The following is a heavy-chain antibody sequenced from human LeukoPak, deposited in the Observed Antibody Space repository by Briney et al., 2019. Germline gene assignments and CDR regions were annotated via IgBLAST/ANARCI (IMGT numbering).Heavy chain of an antibody. Sequence: ASVKVSCKASGYTFTSYGISWVRQAPGQGLEWMGWISAYNGNTNYAQKLQGRVTMTTDTSTSTAYMELTSQRSEDTAVYYCARDEPSGSGTDYWGQGTLVTVSS. J-gene: IGHJ4*02. V-gene: IGHV1-18*01. CDR1: GYTFTSYG. CDR2: ISAYNGNT. CDR3: ARDEPSGSGTDY. D-gene: IGHD3-10*01.